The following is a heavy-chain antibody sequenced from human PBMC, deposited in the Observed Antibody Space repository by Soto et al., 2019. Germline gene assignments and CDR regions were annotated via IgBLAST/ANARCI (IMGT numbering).Heavy chain of an antibody. V-gene: IGHV4-61*01. CDR2: IYYSGTT. Sequence: QVQLQESGPGLLKPSETLSLTCSVSGASVSDKTFYWSWLRQSPGKGLESIGYIYYSGTTNYNPSLKCRFTISVDTSENQFSLRLNSVTAADTALYYCARTTAVPNTLRSRYYFDYWGQGMLVTVSS. CDR3: ARTTAVPNTLRSRYYFDY. J-gene: IGHJ4*02. D-gene: IGHD4-17*01. CDR1: GASVSDKTFY.